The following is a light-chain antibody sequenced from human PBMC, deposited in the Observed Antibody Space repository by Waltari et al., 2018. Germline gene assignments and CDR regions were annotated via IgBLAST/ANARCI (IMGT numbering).Light chain of an antibody. Sequence: EIVLTQSPGTLSLSPGERATLSCRASHGVGKYLAWYQQRPGQAPRLLLYHASIRATGIPDRFSGSGYGTDFSLTISRLEPEDCAVYYCQKYDFLPATFGQGTTVEIK. CDR3: QKYDFLPAT. CDR2: HAS. V-gene: IGKV3-20*01. J-gene: IGKJ1*01. CDR1: HGVGKY.